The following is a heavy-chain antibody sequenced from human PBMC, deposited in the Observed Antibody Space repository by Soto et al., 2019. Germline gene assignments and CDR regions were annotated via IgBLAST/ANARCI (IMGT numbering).Heavy chain of an antibody. V-gene: IGHV4-34*01. D-gene: IGHD2-8*02. CDR3: ARDKITGLLAY. CDR1: GGSFRGYY. CDR2: INHSGST. J-gene: IGHJ4*02. Sequence: SETLSLTCAVYGGSFRGYYWTGIRQPPGTGLEWIGEINHSGSTNYNPSLKSRVTISVDTSKNQFSLKLTSVTAADTAVYYCARDKITGLLAYWGQGTLVPVSS.